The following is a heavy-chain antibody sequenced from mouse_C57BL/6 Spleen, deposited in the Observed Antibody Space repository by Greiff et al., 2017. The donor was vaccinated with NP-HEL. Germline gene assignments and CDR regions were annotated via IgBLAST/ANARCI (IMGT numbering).Heavy chain of an antibody. J-gene: IGHJ3*01. V-gene: IGHV1-19*01. CDR1: GYTFTDYY. D-gene: IGHD1-1*02. Sequence: SGPVLVKPGASVKMSCKASGYTFTDYYMNWVKQSHGKSLEWIGVINPYNGGTSYNQKFKGKATLTVDKSSSTAYMELNSLTSEDSAVYYCAREGLWSFAYWGQGTLVTVSA. CDR2: INPYNGGT. CDR3: AREGLWSFAY.